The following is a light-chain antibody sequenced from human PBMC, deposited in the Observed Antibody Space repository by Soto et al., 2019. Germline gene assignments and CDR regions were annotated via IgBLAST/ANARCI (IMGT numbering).Light chain of an antibody. V-gene: IGLV2-11*01. J-gene: IGLJ1*01. Sequence: QSALTQPRAVSGSPGQSVTISCTGTTNDVGNYNYVSWYQQHPSKAPKLMIYDVTKRPSGVPDRFSGSKSGNTASLTISGLQAEDEADYYCVSYTTSASYVFGTGTKVTVL. CDR3: VSYTTSASYV. CDR2: DVT. CDR1: TNDVGNYNY.